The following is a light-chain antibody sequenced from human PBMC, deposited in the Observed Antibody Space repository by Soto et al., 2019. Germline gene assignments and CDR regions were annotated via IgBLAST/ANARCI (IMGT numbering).Light chain of an antibody. CDR3: SSYTRSSIWV. CDR1: SNDVGYYNY. Sequence: QSALSQPASVSGSPGQSITISCTGTSNDVGYYNYVSWYQQHPGQAPKLMISEVTTRPSGVSDRFSGSKSGNTASLTISGLQAEDEADYYCSSYTRSSIWVFGGGTKVTVL. CDR2: EVT. V-gene: IGLV2-14*01. J-gene: IGLJ3*02.